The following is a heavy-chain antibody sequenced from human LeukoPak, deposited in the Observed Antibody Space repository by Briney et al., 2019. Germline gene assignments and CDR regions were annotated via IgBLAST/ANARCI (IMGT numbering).Heavy chain of an antibody. CDR2: IYSSGYT. CDR1: GGAIRSHY. Sequence: SETLSLTCTVSGGAIRSHYWNWIRQPAGKGLEWIGRIYSSGYTNDNPFLKSRITMSVDMSKNQFSLKLSSVTAADTAVYYCARSSSGWFWNYWGQGTLVTVSS. V-gene: IGHV4-4*07. J-gene: IGHJ4*02. CDR3: ARSSSGWFWNY. D-gene: IGHD6-19*01.